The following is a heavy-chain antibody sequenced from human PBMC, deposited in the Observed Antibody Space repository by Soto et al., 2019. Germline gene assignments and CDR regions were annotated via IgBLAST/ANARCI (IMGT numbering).Heavy chain of an antibody. CDR2: IYYSGSA. J-gene: IGHJ4*02. D-gene: IGHD4-17*01. V-gene: IGHV4-61*01. Sequence: PSETLSLTCTVSGDSVTSVSDYWSWIRQPPGKGLEWIGYIYYSGSADYNPSLGSRVTISIDTSKNQFSLKLTSVAAADTAVYYCARGWVSDYGDSYYFDYWGQGTLVTVSS. CDR1: GDSVTSVSDY. CDR3: ARGWVSDYGDSYYFDY.